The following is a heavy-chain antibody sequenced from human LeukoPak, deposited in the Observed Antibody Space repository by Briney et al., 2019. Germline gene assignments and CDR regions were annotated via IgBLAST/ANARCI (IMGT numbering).Heavy chain of an antibody. V-gene: IGHV4-4*07. D-gene: IGHD5-18*01. Sequence: SETLSLTCTVSGGSMSSNYWSWIRQPAGEGLEWGGRMHTSGNTNYNPSLKSRVTMSLDTSKNQVSLKLSSVTAADTAVYYCARFHVHGYNSGLDLWGRGTLVTVSS. CDR2: MHTSGNT. CDR1: GGSMSSNY. J-gene: IGHJ2*01. CDR3: ARFHVHGYNSGLDL.